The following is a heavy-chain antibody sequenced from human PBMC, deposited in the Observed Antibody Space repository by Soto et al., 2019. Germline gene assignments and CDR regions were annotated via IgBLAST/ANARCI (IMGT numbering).Heavy chain of an antibody. D-gene: IGHD2-15*01. CDR3: ASSCSGGSCYLDAFDI. CDR2: MNPNSGNT. V-gene: IGHV1-8*01. CDR1: GYTFTSYD. Sequence: ASVKVSCKASGYTFTSYDINWVRQATGQGLEWMGWMNPNSGNTGYAQKFQGRVTMTRNTSISTAYMELSSLRSEDTAVYYCASSCSGGSCYLDAFDIWGQGTMVTVSS. J-gene: IGHJ3*02.